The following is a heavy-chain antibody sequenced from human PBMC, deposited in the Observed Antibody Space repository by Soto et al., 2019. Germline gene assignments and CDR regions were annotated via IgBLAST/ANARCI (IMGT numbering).Heavy chain of an antibody. CDR1: GFTFSSYA. CDR3: AREERPGYSYGKRVPYFDY. Sequence: PGGSLRLSCAASGFTFSSYAMHWVRQAPGKGLERVAVISYDGSNKYYADSVKGRFTISRDNSKNTLYLQMNSLRAEDTAVYYCAREERPGYSYGKRVPYFDYWGQGTLVTVSS. D-gene: IGHD5-18*01. J-gene: IGHJ4*02. V-gene: IGHV3-30-3*01. CDR2: ISYDGSNK.